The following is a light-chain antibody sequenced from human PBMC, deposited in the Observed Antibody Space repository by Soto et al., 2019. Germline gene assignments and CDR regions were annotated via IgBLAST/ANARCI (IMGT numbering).Light chain of an antibody. CDR3: QQYGGSPRT. Sequence: EIVLTQYPGTLSLSPGERATLSCRASQTIGSSHLAWYQQKPGQAPRVLIFAASSRATGIPDRFSGSGSGTDFTLTISRLEPEDFAVYYCQQYGGSPRTFGQGTKVELK. CDR2: AAS. V-gene: IGKV3-20*01. CDR1: QTIGSSH. J-gene: IGKJ1*01.